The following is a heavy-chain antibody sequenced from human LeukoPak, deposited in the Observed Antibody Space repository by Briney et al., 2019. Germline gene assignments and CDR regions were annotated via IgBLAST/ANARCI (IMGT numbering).Heavy chain of an antibody. Sequence: RSSETLSLTCTVSGGSISSGSYYWSWIRQPAGKGLEWIGRIYTSGSTNYNPSLKSRVTISVDTSKNQFSLKLSSVTAADTTVYYCARVFAGYSSSSALTHFDYWGQGTLVTVSS. CDR1: GGSISSGSYY. D-gene: IGHD6-6*01. CDR3: ARVFAGYSSSSALTHFDY. V-gene: IGHV4-61*02. CDR2: IYTSGST. J-gene: IGHJ4*02.